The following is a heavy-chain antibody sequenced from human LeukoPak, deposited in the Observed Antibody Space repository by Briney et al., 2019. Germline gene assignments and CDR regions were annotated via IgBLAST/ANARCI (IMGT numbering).Heavy chain of an antibody. CDR2: ISETGGTI. V-gene: IGHV3-23*01. CDR3: AREMTIITYSFDS. J-gene: IGHJ4*02. D-gene: IGHD5-24*01. Sequence: GGSLRLSCAPSGFTFSNYAMSWVRQAPGKGLEWVSAISETGGTIHYADSVRGRFTISRDNSKNTLYLQMNSLRAEDTAVYYCAREMTIITYSFDSWGQGTLVTDSS. CDR1: GFTFSNYA.